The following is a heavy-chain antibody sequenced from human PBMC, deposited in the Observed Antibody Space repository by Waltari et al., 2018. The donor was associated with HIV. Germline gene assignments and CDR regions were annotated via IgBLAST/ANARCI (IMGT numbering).Heavy chain of an antibody. CDR2: IYYSGST. J-gene: IGHJ5*02. V-gene: IGHV4-39*01. CDR1: GDSISSSYSY. Sequence: QLQLQESGPGLVKPSETLSLTCSVSGDSISSSYSYWGWIRQPPGKGLEWIGSIYYSGSTYDNPSLKSRVTISVDTSKNQFSLKLSSVTAADTAIYYCARHEPRNTWFDPWGQGTLVTVSS. CDR3: ARHEPRNTWFDP.